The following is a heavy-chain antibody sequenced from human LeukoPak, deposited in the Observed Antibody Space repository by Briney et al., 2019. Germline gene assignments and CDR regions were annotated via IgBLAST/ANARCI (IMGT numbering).Heavy chain of an antibody. CDR3: ARGGRAGSGGSCSDY. D-gene: IGHD2-15*01. V-gene: IGHV3-21*01. CDR1: GFTFSSYS. J-gene: IGHJ4*02. CDR2: ISSSSSYI. Sequence: GGSLRLSCAASGFTFSSYSMNWVRQAPGKGLEWVSSISSSSSYIYYADSVKGRFTISRDNAKNSLYLQMNSLRAEDTAVYYCARGGRAGSGGSCSDYWGQGTLVTVSS.